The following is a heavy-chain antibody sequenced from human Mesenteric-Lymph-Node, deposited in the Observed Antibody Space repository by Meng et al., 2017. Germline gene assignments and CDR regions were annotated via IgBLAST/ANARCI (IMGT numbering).Heavy chain of an antibody. CDR1: GFTFSTYW. CDR3: AADSGTYRYFDY. J-gene: IGHJ4*02. V-gene: IGHV3-7*01. D-gene: IGHD1-26*01. Sequence: GESLKISCAASGFTFSTYWMNWVRQAPGKGLEWVASMNQDGSEKYYVDSVKGRFTISRDNAKTSLYLQMSSLRAEDTAVYYCAADSGTYRYFDYWGQGSLVTGSS. CDR2: MNQDGSEK.